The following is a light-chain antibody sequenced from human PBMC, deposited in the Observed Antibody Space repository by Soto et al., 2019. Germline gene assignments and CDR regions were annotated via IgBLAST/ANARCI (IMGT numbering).Light chain of an antibody. V-gene: IGKV3-20*01. CDR1: QIISSTY. Sequence: DIVLNQSSGTLSLSPGERATLSCRASQIISSTYIGWYQQKPGQAPRLLIYGASSRATGIPDEFSGRGSGTDFSLTISNRGTEDCAVYYCQHYGTSLYTAGQGTKVDI. CDR3: QHYGTSLYT. J-gene: IGKJ2*01. CDR2: GAS.